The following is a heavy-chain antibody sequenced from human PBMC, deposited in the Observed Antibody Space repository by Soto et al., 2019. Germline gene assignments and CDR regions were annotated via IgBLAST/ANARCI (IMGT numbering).Heavy chain of an antibody. CDR3: ASFSRGNWSGFIAD. J-gene: IGHJ4*01. CDR2: IIPDSASP. V-gene: IGHV1-69*13. CDR1: GGTLTFSA. Sequence: SVKVSCKASGGTLTFSALSLVLQAPGQGLEWMGGIIPDSASPNYAQKFQGRVTITADESARTAHMELRSLRSDDTAVYYCASFSRGNWSGFIADWGQGTLVTVTS. D-gene: IGHD3-3*01.